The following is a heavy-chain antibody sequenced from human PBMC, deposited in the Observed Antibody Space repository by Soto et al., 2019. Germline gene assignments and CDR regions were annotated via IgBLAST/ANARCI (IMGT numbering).Heavy chain of an antibody. D-gene: IGHD5-18*01. J-gene: IGHJ6*02. Sequence: SFSTYWMHWVRQGPGKGLVWVSRLNSDGSITNYADSVKGRFTISRDNARNTLYLQMNSLRAEDTAVYYCVRDGYPAWVYGVDVWGQGTTVTVSS. CDR2: LNSDGSIT. V-gene: IGHV3-74*01. CDR1: SFSTYW. CDR3: VRDGYPAWVYGVDV.